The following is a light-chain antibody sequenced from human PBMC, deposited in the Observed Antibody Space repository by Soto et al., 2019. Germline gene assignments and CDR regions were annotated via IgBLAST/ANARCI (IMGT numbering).Light chain of an antibody. V-gene: IGKV3-15*01. CDR2: GAS. CDR1: HSVSSN. J-gene: IGKJ2*01. CDR3: QQYNKWPPYT. Sequence: EIVMTQSPATLSVSPGERATLSCRASHSVSSNLAWYQQKPGQAPRLLIYGASTRATGIPARFSGSGSGTEFTLTISSLQSEDFAVYYCQQYNKWPPYTFGQGTKLEIK.